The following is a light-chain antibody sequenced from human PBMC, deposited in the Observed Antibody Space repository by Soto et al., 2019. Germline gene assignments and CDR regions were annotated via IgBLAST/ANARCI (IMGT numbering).Light chain of an antibody. CDR1: QSVSSN. Sequence: EIVMTQSPATLSVSPGERATLSCRASQSVSSNLAWYQQKPGQAPRLLIYGASTRATGIPARFSGSGSGTEFTLTISSLEPEDFAVYYCQQRSNWPPWTFGQGTKVEV. V-gene: IGKV3-15*01. CDR3: QQRSNWPPWT. J-gene: IGKJ1*01. CDR2: GAS.